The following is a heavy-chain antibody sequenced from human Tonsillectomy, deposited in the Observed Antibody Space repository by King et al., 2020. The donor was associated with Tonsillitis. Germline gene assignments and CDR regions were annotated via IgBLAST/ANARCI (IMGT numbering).Heavy chain of an antibody. V-gene: IGHV1-46*01. CDR1: GYTFTSYY. CDR3: ARSMIVVVISSVSAFDF. D-gene: IGHD3-22*01. CDR2: INPSGDST. Sequence: QLVQSGAEVKKPGASVKVSCKASGYTFTSYYMHWVRQAPGQGLEWMGIINPSGDSTTYAQKFQGRVTMTRDTSTSTVYMELSSLRSEDRAVYYCARSMIVVVISSVSAFDFWGQVTMVTVSS. J-gene: IGHJ3*01.